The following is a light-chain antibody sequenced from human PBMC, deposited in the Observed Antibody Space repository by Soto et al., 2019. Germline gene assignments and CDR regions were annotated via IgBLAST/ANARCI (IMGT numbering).Light chain of an antibody. Sequence: DIQITQSPSSLSASLVYIVTITFRAVQTVTDYLNWYQQKPGRAPKLLIYDASNLEAGVPSRFRGSGSGTDFTFTISRLQPEDIATYYCQQYENLPTFGQGTRLEIK. CDR3: QQYENLPT. CDR1: QTVTDY. J-gene: IGKJ5*01. CDR2: DAS. V-gene: IGKV1-33*01.